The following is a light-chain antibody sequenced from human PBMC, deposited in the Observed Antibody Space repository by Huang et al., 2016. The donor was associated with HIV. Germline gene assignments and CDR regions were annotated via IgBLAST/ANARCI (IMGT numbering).Light chain of an antibody. J-gene: IGKJ2*01. CDR1: QTISSNY. Sequence: VLTQSPGTLSLSPGERATLSCRASQTISSNYFAWYQQKPGQAPRLLLYGTSNRATGIPDRFSGSGSGTDCTLTISRLEPEDFAVYYCQQYGNSPPYTFGQGTTLDIK. CDR2: GTS. V-gene: IGKV3-20*01. CDR3: QQYGNSPPYT.